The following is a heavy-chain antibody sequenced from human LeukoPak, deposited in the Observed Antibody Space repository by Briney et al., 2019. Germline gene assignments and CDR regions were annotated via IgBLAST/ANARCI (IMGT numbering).Heavy chain of an antibody. D-gene: IGHD1-26*01. J-gene: IGHJ4*02. CDR2: INPNSVT. Sequence: GASVKVSCRASGYTFTDYYIHWVRQAPGQGLEWMGWINPNSVTNYAQKFQGRVTMTRDTSISTAYMEPSRLTSDDMAVYYCSRGEVDGPDFDYWGQGTLVTVSS. V-gene: IGHV1-2*02. CDR3: SRGEVDGPDFDY. CDR1: GYTFTDYY.